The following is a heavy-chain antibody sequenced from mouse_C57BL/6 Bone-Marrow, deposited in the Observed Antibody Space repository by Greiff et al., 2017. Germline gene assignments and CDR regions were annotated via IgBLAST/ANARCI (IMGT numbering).Heavy chain of an antibody. CDR1: GFTFSSYA. J-gene: IGHJ3*01. CDR3: ARDRTYYGSSCPAWFAY. D-gene: IGHD1-1*01. V-gene: IGHV5-4*01. CDR2: ISDGGSYT. Sequence: EVQLVESGGGLVKPGGSLKLSCAASGFTFSSYAMSWVRQTPEKRLEWVATISDGGSYTYYPDNVKGRFTISRDNAKNNLYLQMSHLKSEDTAMXYCARDRTYYGSSCPAWFAYWGQGTLVTVSA.